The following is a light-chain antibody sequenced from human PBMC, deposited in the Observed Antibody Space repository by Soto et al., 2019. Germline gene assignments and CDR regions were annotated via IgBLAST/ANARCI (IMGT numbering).Light chain of an antibody. CDR2: GAS. CDR1: QSVTSSY. J-gene: IGKJ1*01. Sequence: EIVLTQSPGTLSLSPGERATLSCRASQSVTSSYLAWYQQKPGQAPRLLIYGASGRATGTPDRFSGSGSGTDFTLTISRLEPEDFAVYYCQQYGSSQTFGQGTKVDIK. V-gene: IGKV3-20*01. CDR3: QQYGSSQT.